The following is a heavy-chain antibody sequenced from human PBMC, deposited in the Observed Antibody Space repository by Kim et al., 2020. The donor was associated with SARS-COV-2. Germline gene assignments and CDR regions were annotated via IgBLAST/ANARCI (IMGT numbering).Heavy chain of an antibody. V-gene: IGHV3-72*01. Sequence: AASGKGRYTIARDDSKNSLYLQMNSLRTEDTAVYYCGRGLSGLPAEVGYWGQGTPVTVSS. CDR3: GRGLSGLPAEVGY. D-gene: IGHD3-22*01. J-gene: IGHJ4*02.